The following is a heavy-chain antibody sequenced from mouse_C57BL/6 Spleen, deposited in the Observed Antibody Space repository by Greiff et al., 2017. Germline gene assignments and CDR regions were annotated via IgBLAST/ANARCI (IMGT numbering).Heavy chain of an antibody. V-gene: IGHV2-2*01. CDR3: AREIITTVVGYFDV. D-gene: IGHD1-1*01. J-gene: IGHJ1*03. CDR1: GFSLTSYG. CDR2: IWSGGST. Sequence: VMLVESGPGLVQPSQSLSITCTVSGFSLTSYGVHWVRQSPGKGLEWLGVIWSGGSTDYNAAFISRLSISKDNSKSQVFFKMNSLQADDTAIYYCAREIITTVVGYFDVWGTGTTVTVSS.